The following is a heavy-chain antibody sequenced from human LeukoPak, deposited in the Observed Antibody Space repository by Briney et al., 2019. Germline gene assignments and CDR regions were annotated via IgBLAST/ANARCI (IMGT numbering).Heavy chain of an antibody. CDR2: IYPGDSHT. D-gene: IGHD4-23*01. V-gene: IGHV5-51*01. CDR3: ARLRWIWGYSYYYGMDV. CDR1: GYSFPNYW. Sequence: GESLKISCKGSGYSFPNYWIGWVRQMPGKGLEWMGIIYPGDSHTRYSPSFQDQVTISVDKSISTAYLQWSSLKASDTAMYYCARLRWIWGYSYYYGMDVWGQGTTVTVSS. J-gene: IGHJ6*02.